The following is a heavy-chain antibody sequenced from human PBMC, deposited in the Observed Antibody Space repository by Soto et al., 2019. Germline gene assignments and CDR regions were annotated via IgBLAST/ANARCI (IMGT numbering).Heavy chain of an antibody. CDR2: ISGSGGST. V-gene: IGHV3-23*01. J-gene: IGHJ3*02. CDR1: GFTFSSYA. Sequence: GFLRLSCAASGFTFSSYAMSWVRQAPGKGLEWVSAISGSGGSTYYADSVKGRFTISRDNSKNTLYLQMNSLRAEDTAVYYCAKLTMIVYGAFDIWGQGTMVTVSS. D-gene: IGHD3-22*01. CDR3: AKLTMIVYGAFDI.